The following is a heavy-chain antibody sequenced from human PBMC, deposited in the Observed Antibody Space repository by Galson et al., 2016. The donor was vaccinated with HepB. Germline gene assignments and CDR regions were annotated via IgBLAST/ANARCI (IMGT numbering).Heavy chain of an antibody. D-gene: IGHD1-26*01. J-gene: IGHJ4*02. CDR1: GFTFSNYG. Sequence: LRLSCAASGFTFSNYGMHWVRQAPRTGQERVAVVGDDGSNENYGDSVQGRLTIFRDNSKNTLYLQMNSLITEDTAVYYCANGGHSGTYYTILNYYFEDWGQGTLVTVSS. CDR3: ANGGHSGTYYTILNYYFED. CDR2: VGDDGSNE. V-gene: IGHV3-33*06.